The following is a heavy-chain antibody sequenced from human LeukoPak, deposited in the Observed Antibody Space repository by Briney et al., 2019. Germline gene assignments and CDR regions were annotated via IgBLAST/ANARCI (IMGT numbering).Heavy chain of an antibody. CDR3: ARDNADRNMGNAFDY. J-gene: IGHJ4*02. CDR2: IFSDRSDK. V-gene: IGHV3-30*04. D-gene: IGHD1-26*01. CDR1: GFTFSRYA. Sequence: GGSLRLSCVVSGFTFSRYAMPWVRQAPGKGLECVSDIFSDRSDKFYADSVRGRFTISRDDSKNTLYLQISSLRVEDTALYYCARDNADRNMGNAFDYWGQGTLVTVSS.